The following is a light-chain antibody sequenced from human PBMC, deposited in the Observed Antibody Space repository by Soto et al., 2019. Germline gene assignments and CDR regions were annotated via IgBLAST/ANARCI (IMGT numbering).Light chain of an antibody. CDR3: QQYATSTQT. CDR1: QSVSNSY. J-gene: IGKJ1*01. V-gene: IGKV3-20*01. CDR2: GVS. Sequence: EIVLTQSPGTLSLSPGERATLSCRASQSVSNSYLAWYQQKRGQAPRLLIYGVSRRATGIPDRFSGSGSGTDFTLSITRLEPEDLAVYYCQQYATSTQTFGQGTKVDIK.